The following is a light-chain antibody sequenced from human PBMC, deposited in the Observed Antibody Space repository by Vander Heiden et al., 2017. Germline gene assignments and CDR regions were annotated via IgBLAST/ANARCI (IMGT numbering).Light chain of an antibody. CDR1: QSVLYSSNNKNY. CDR2: WAS. J-gene: IGKJ4*01. V-gene: IGKV4-1*01. Sequence: DIVMTQSPDSLAVSLGERATINCKSSQSVLYSSNNKNYLAWYQQKPGQPPKLLIYWASTRESGVPDRFSGSGSGTDFTLTISSLQAEDVAVYSCQQDDSTPLTFGGGTKVXIK. CDR3: QQDDSTPLT.